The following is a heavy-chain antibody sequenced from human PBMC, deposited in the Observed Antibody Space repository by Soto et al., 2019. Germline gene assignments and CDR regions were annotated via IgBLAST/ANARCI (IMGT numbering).Heavy chain of an antibody. V-gene: IGHV4-30-2*01. CDR2: IYHSGST. CDR1: GGPISSFGYS. Sequence: SETLPLTCAVSGGPISSFGYSWSWLRQPPGKGLEWIGYIYHSGSTYYNPSLKSRVTISVDRSKNQFSLKLSSVTAADTAVYYCARGGDRWGQGTLVTVS. CDR3: ARGGDR. J-gene: IGHJ5*02.